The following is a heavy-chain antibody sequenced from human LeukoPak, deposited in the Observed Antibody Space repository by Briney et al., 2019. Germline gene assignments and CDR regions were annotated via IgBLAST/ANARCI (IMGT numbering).Heavy chain of an antibody. J-gene: IGHJ4*02. D-gene: IGHD2/OR15-2a*01. CDR1: GFIFNTYV. Sequence: GGSLRLSCAASGFIFNTYVMHWVRQAPGKGLEWLAFIRYDGSNKNYADSVKGRFTISRDNAKNSLYLQMNSLRAEDTALYYCARGNFLQFDYWGQGTLVTVSS. CDR3: ARGNFLQFDY. CDR2: IRYDGSNK. V-gene: IGHV3-30*02.